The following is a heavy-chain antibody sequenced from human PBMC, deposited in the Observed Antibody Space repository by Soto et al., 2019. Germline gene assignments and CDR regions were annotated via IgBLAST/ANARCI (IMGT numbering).Heavy chain of an antibody. Sequence: QVHLVQSGAEVKKPGSSVKVSCKASGGTFSSYAISWVRQAPGQGLEWMGGIIPIFGTANYAQKFQGRVTITADESTSTAYMELSSLRSEDTAVYYCAREVAALNGDYFDYWGQGTLVTVSS. V-gene: IGHV1-69*12. CDR2: IIPIFGTA. J-gene: IGHJ4*02. CDR1: GGTFSSYA. CDR3: AREVAALNGDYFDY. D-gene: IGHD6-13*01.